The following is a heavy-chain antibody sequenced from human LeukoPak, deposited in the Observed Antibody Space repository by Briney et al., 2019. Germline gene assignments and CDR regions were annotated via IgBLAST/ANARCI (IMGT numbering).Heavy chain of an antibody. J-gene: IGHJ4*02. Sequence: GGSLRLSCAASGFTFSTYYMNWVRQAPGKGLEWVSFITGSSSYIYYTDSVKGRFTISRDNAKNSLFLQMNNLRDEDTAVYYCASGFSSSPYFDYWGQGTLVTVSS. CDR3: ASGFSSSPYFDY. D-gene: IGHD6-6*01. V-gene: IGHV3-21*01. CDR1: GFTFSTYY. CDR2: ITGSSSYI.